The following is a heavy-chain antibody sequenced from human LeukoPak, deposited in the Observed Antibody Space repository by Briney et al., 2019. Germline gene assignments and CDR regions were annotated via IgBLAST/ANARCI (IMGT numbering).Heavy chain of an antibody. D-gene: IGHD1-26*01. Sequence: ASVKVSCKSSTYTFIDYYIHWVRQAPGQGLEWMGWINPNSGGTNYAQKFQGRVTMTRDTSISTAYMELSRLRSDDTAVYYCARVFGGWEPRGPLDYWGQGTLVTVSS. CDR2: INPNSGGT. CDR3: ARVFGGWEPRGPLDY. J-gene: IGHJ4*02. V-gene: IGHV1-2*02. CDR1: TYTFIDYY.